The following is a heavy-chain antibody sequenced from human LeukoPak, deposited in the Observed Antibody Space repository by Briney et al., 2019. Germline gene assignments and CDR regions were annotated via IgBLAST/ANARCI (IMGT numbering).Heavy chain of an antibody. V-gene: IGHV4-59*01. CDR1: GGSISSYY. CDR3: ARTGSTVTMLYPFDH. CDR2: IYYSGST. Sequence: SETLSLTCTVSGGSISSYYWSWVRQPPGKGLEWIGYIYYSGSTNYNPSLKSRVSISVDTSKNQFSLKLSSVTAADTAVYYCARTGSTVTMLYPFDHWGQGTLVTVSS. D-gene: IGHD4-17*01. J-gene: IGHJ4*02.